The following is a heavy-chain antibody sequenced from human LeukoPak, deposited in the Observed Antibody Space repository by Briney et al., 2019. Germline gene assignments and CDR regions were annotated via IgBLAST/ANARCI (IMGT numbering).Heavy chain of an antibody. D-gene: IGHD6-25*01. CDR2: IIPIFGIP. CDR1: GGTFRTFA. CDR3: GLSGNYYYYYMDV. Sequence: SVKVSCKASGGTFRTFAISWVRQAPGQGLEWMGGIIPIFGIPDSAQKFQGRLTITADESTTTAYMGLSSLRSDDTAIYYCGLSGNYYYYYMDVWGKGTTVTISS. J-gene: IGHJ6*03. V-gene: IGHV1-69*13.